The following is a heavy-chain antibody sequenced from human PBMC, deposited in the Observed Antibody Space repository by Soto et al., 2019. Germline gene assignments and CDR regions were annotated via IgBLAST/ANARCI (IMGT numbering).Heavy chain of an antibody. CDR2: IKLDGSEK. CDR3: ARMIWDFWSGYSYAMDV. Sequence: EVQLVESGGGLVQPGGSLRLSCAASGFVFSSYWMSWVRQTPGKGLERVANIKLDGSEKYYVDSVEGRFTISRDNANNSLYLQMNTLRAEDTAVYYCARMIWDFWSGYSYAMDVWGQGTTVTVSS. J-gene: IGHJ6*02. CDR1: GFVFSSYW. D-gene: IGHD3-3*01. V-gene: IGHV3-7*01.